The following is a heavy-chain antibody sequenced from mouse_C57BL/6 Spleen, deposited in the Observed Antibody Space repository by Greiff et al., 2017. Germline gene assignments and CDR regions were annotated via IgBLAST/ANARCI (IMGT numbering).Heavy chain of an antibody. CDR2: LDPSASYT. J-gene: IGHJ2*01. CDR1: GYTFTSYW. V-gene: IGHV1-69*01. D-gene: IGHD1-1*01. CDR3: PRRGSCDY. Sequence: QVQLQQPGAELVMPGASVKLSCKASGYTFTSYWMHWVKQRPGQGLEWIGELDPSASYTNYNQKFKGKSTLTVDKSSSTAYIQLSSLTSEDSAVYYCPRRGSCDYWGQGTTLTVSS.